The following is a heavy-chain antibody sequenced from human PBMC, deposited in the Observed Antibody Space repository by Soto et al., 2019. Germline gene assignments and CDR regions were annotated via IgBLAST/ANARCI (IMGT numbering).Heavy chain of an antibody. Sequence: PSETLSLTCTVSGGSITSYYLSWIRQPPGKGLEWIGYMYYTGSINYNPSLKSRVTISVDTSKNQFSLKLSSVTAAGTAVYYCATGGPAADFDYWGQGSLVTVSS. J-gene: IGHJ4*02. CDR2: MYYTGSI. CDR1: GGSITSYY. D-gene: IGHD1-1*01. CDR3: ATGGPAADFDY. V-gene: IGHV4-59*01.